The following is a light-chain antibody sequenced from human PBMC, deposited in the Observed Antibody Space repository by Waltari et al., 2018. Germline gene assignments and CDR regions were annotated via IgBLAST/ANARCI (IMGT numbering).Light chain of an antibody. Sequence: EIVLTQSPATLSLSPGERATLSFRASQNVINFLAWYQQKAGRAPRLLIYDTSKRATGVPTRFSGSGSGTDFTLTISSLEPEDFAVYYCQQHRNWPITFGQGTRLEIK. J-gene: IGKJ5*01. CDR3: QQHRNWPIT. CDR1: QNVINF. CDR2: DTS. V-gene: IGKV3-11*01.